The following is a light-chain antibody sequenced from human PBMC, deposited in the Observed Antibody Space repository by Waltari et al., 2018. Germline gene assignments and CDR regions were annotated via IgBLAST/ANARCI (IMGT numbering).Light chain of an antibody. J-gene: IGLJ2*01. V-gene: IGLV3-21*03. CDR1: NIRSQT. CDR3: QVWDSSGDHPV. Sequence: SYVLTQPPSVSVAPGKTAKISCAGQNIRSQTVHWYRQKAGQAPFLVIYDDTVRPSGIPDRISGSDTATLTIARVEAGDEADYFCQVWDSSGDHPVFGGGTRLTVL. CDR2: DDT.